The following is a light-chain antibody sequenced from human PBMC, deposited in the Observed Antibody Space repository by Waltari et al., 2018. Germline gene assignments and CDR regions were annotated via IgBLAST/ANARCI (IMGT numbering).Light chain of an antibody. CDR3: SSYAGSNIV. J-gene: IGLJ3*02. Sequence: QSALTQPPSASGPPGQPVPIPRTGTSSDVGGLNHVSWYQQHPGKAPKLMIYEVSKRPSGVPDRFSGSKSGNTASLTVSGLQAEDEADYYCSSYAGSNIVFGGGTKLTVL. CDR2: EVS. CDR1: SSDVGGLNH. V-gene: IGLV2-8*01.